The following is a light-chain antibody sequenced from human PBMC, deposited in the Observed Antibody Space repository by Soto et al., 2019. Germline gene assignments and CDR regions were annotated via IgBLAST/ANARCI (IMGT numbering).Light chain of an antibody. CDR3: TSWTTSTTMI. Sequence: QSARTQPASVSGSHGQSITISGTGTSSDIGAYNFVSWYQQHPGKAPKLMLYDVNIRPSGVSNRFSGSKSGNTASLTISGLKAEDEADYYCTSWTTSTTMIFGGGTKVTVL. CDR1: SSDIGAYNF. V-gene: IGLV2-14*03. J-gene: IGLJ2*01. CDR2: DVN.